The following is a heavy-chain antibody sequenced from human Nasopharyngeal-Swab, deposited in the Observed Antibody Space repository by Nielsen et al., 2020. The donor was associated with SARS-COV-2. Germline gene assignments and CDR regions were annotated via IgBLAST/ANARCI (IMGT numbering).Heavy chain of an antibody. V-gene: IGHV1-3*01. D-gene: IGHD4-17*01. J-gene: IGHJ4*02. CDR3: ATPMTTVTSFDY. Sequence: ASVKVSCKASGYTFTSYAMHWVRQAPGQRLEWMGWINAGNGNTKYSQKFQGRVTITRDTSASTAYMELSSLRSEDTAVYYCATPMTTVTSFDYWGQGTLVTVS. CDR1: GYTFTSYA. CDR2: INAGNGNT.